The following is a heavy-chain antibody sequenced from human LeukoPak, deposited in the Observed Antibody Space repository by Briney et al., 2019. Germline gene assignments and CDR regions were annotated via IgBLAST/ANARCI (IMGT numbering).Heavy chain of an antibody. V-gene: IGHV3-21*01. CDR3: ARSYSSGWYVGENFDY. Sequence: PGGSLRLSCAASGFTFSSYSMNWVRQAPGKGLEWVSSISSSSSYIYYADSVKGRFTISRDNAKNSLYLQMNSLRAEDTAVYYCARSYSSGWYVGENFDYWGQGTLVTVSS. D-gene: IGHD6-19*01. CDR2: ISSSSSYI. J-gene: IGHJ4*02. CDR1: GFTFSSYS.